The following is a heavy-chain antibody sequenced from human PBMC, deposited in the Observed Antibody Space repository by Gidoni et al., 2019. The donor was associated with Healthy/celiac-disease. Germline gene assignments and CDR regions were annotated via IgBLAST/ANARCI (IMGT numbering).Heavy chain of an antibody. D-gene: IGHD2-2*01. CDR1: GFSLSNARMG. CDR3: AQIRVGYCSSTSGQDSINYGMDV. V-gene: IGHV2-26*01. Sequence: QVTLKESGPVLVKPTETLTLTCTVSGFSLSNARMGVSWIRQPPGKALEWLAHIFSNDEKSYSTSLKSRLTISKDTAKSQVVLTMTNMDPVDTATYYCAQIRVGYCSSTSGQDSINYGMDVWGQGTTVTVSS. J-gene: IGHJ6*02. CDR2: IFSNDEK.